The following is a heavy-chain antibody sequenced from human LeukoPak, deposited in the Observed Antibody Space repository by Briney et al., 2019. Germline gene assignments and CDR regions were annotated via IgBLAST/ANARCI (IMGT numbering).Heavy chain of an antibody. V-gene: IGHV4-34*01. CDR2: INHSGST. J-gene: IGHJ3*02. D-gene: IGHD6-19*01. CDR3: ARERAGSGPPQWLVPDDAFDI. Sequence: SETLSLTCAVYGGSFSGYYWSWIRQPPGKGLEWIGEINHSGSTNYNPSLKSRVTISVDTSKNQFSLKLSSVTAADTAVYYCARERAGSGPPQWLVPDDAFDIWGQGTMVTVSS. CDR1: GGSFSGYY.